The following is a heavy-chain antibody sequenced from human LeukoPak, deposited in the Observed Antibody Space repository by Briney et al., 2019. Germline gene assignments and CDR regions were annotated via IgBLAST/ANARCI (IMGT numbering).Heavy chain of an antibody. CDR1: GFTFSSYA. CDR3: ARHSLYYYYYMDV. Sequence: AGGSLRLSCAASGFTFSSYAMHWVRQAPGKGLEYVSAISSNGGSTYYANSVKGRFTISRDNSKNTLYLQMGSLRAEDMAVYYCARHSLYYYYYMDVWGKGTTVTVSS. V-gene: IGHV3-64*01. J-gene: IGHJ6*03. CDR2: ISSNGGST.